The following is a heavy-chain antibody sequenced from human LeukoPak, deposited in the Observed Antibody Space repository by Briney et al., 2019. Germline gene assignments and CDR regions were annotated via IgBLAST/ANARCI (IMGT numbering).Heavy chain of an antibody. CDR1: GYSISSGYY. D-gene: IGHD3-22*01. J-gene: IGHJ4*02. CDR2: VNHNGVT. CDR3: ARNSDSTGYHNMPLEY. V-gene: IGHV4-38-2*01. Sequence: PSETLSLTCAVSGYSISSGYYWVWVRQPPGKGLDWIGRVNHNGVTYYNPSLKSRFTISLDTPKNHFSLKLRSVTAADTAVYYCARNSDSTGYHNMPLEYWGQGTLVTVSS.